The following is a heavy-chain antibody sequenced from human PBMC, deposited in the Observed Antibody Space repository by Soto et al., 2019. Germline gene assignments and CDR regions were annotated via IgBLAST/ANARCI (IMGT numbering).Heavy chain of an antibody. V-gene: IGHV1-69*01. Sequence: QVQLVQSGAEVKKPGSSVKVSCTASGGTFSSYAISWVRQAPGQGLEWMGGIIPIFGTANYAQKFQGRVTITADESTSTAYMELSSLRSEDTAVYYCARSYSSIAARHAPTPYNWFDPWGQGTLVTVSS. J-gene: IGHJ5*02. CDR3: ARSYSSIAARHAPTPYNWFDP. CDR2: IIPIFGTA. D-gene: IGHD6-6*01. CDR1: GGTFSSYA.